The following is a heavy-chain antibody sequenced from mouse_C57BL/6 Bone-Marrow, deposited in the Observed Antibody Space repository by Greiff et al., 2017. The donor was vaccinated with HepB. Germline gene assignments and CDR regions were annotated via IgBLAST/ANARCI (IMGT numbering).Heavy chain of an antibody. CDR2: IYPGDGDT. V-gene: IGHV1-80*01. J-gene: IGHJ1*03. CDR1: GYAFSSYW. D-gene: IGHD1-1*01. CDR3: ARPSHYYGSSYEYFDV. Sequence: VQLQQSGAELVKPGASVKISCKASGYAFSSYWMNWVKQRPGKGLEWIGQIYPGDGDTNYNGKFKGKATLTADKSSSTAYMQLSSLTSEDSAVYFCARPSHYYGSSYEYFDVWGTGTTVTVSS.